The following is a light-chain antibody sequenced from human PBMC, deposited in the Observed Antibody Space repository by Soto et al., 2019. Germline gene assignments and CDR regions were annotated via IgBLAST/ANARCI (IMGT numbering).Light chain of an antibody. CDR1: QSISSW. V-gene: IGKV1-5*01. J-gene: IGKJ1*01. Sequence: DIQMTQSPSTLSASVGYRFTITCRASQSISSWLAWYQQKPGQAPKLLIYDVSSLQSGVPSRFSGSGSGTDFTLTISSLLPEDFATYYCQQSYIAPWTFGQGTTGDIK. CDR2: DVS. CDR3: QQSYIAPWT.